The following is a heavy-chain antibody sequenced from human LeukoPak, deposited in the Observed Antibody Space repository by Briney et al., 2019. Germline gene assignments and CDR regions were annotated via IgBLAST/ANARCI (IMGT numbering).Heavy chain of an antibody. Sequence: ASVTVSSKASGYTFTSYYMHRVRQAPGQGLEWMGIINPSGGSTSYAQKFQGRVTMTRDTSTSTVYMELSSLRSEDTAVYYCARVIYSSSHEPEADYWGQGTLVTVSS. CDR3: ARVIYSSSHEPEADY. D-gene: IGHD6-6*01. V-gene: IGHV1-46*01. J-gene: IGHJ4*02. CDR2: INPSGGST. CDR1: GYTFTSYY.